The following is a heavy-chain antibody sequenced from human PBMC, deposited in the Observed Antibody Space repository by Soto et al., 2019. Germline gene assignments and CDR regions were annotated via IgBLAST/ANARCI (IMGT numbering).Heavy chain of an antibody. Sequence: SETLSLTCTVSGGSISSSSYYWGWIRQPPGKGLEWIGSIYYSGSTYYNPSLKSRVTISVDTSKNQFSLKLSSVTAADTAVYYCARLECSGGSCYSNYYYYYMDVWGKGTTVTVS. D-gene: IGHD2-15*01. CDR3: ARLECSGGSCYSNYYYYYMDV. CDR2: IYYSGST. V-gene: IGHV4-39*01. CDR1: GGSISSSSYY. J-gene: IGHJ6*03.